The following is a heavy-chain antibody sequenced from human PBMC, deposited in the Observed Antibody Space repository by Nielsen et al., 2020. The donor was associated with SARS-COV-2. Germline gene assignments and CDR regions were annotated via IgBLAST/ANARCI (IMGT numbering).Heavy chain of an antibody. CDR2: IGAIDGST. Sequence: GALRLSCAASGFPFMRYAMSWVRQAPGKGLEWVSSIGAIDGSTNYAESLRGRFTISRDNSKNTLYLQINSLRAEDTAMYYCAKNPSRRDYGADYWGQGTLVTVSS. CDR3: AKNPSRRDYGADY. CDR1: GFPFMRYA. V-gene: IGHV3-23*01. D-gene: IGHD4-17*01. J-gene: IGHJ4*02.